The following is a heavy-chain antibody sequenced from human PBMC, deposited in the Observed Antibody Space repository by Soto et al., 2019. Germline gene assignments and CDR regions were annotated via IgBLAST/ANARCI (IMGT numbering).Heavy chain of an antibody. D-gene: IGHD5-12*01. CDR3: RIVATNKINYYYYGMDV. Sequence: EVQLVESGGGLVQPGGSLKLSCAASGFTFSGSAMHWVRQASGKGLEWVGRIRSKAISYATAYAASVKGRFTISRGDSKNTAYLQMNSLKTEDTAVYYCRIVATNKINYYYYGMDVWGQGTTVTVSS. CDR2: IRSKAISYAT. V-gene: IGHV3-73*02. CDR1: GFTFSGSA. J-gene: IGHJ6*02.